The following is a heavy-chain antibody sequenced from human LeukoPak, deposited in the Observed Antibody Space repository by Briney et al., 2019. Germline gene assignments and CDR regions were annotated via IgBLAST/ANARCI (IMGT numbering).Heavy chain of an antibody. CDR2: ISSNGGST. J-gene: IGHJ4*02. D-gene: IGHD1-26*01. V-gene: IGHV3-64*01. CDR1: GFTFSSYA. Sequence: GGSLRLSCAASGFTFSSYAMHWVRQAPGKGLEYVSAISSNGGSTYYANSVKGRFTISRDNAKNSLYLQMNSLRPEDTAVYFCAKGNSGIFSPIFDYWGQGTLVTVSS. CDR3: AKGNSGIFSPIFDY.